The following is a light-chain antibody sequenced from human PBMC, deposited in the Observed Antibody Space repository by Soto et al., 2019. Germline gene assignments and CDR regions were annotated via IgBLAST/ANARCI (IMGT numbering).Light chain of an antibody. CDR2: GAS. V-gene: IGKV3-20*01. J-gene: IGKJ5*01. Sequence: ENVLTQSPGTLSLSPGERATLSCRASQTVSSYLTWYQQRPVQAPRRLLSGASRRATGIPDRFSGSGSGTDFTLTISRLEPEDFALYYCQHYGTSSITFGQGTRLEIK. CDR1: QTVSSY. CDR3: QHYGTSSIT.